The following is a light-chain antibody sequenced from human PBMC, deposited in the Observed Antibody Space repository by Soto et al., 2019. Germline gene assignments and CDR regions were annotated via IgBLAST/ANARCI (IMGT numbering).Light chain of an antibody. CDR1: QSVSSSY. V-gene: IGKV3-20*01. CDR2: GAS. Sequence: IVLTQSPGTLSLSPGERATLSCRASQSVSSSYLAWYQQKPGQAPRLLIYGASSRATGIPDRFSGSGSGTDVTLTISRLETEDFAVYYCQQYGSSPMLTFGGGTKVEIK. J-gene: IGKJ4*01. CDR3: QQYGSSPMLT.